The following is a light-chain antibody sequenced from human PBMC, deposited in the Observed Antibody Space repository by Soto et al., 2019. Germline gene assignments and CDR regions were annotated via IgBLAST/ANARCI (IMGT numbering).Light chain of an antibody. V-gene: IGKV3-15*01. CDR2: GAS. Sequence: EIVMTQSPATLSVSPGERATLSCRASQSVSSNLAWYQQKPGQAPRLLIYGASTSATGIPARFSGSGSGTEFTLTISSLQSEGFAVYYCQQYNNWPPYTFGQGTKLEIK. J-gene: IGKJ2*01. CDR3: QQYNNWPPYT. CDR1: QSVSSN.